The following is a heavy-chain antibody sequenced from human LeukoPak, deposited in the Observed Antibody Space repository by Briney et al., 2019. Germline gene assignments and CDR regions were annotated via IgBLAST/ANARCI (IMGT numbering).Heavy chain of an antibody. CDR1: GFTFSSYG. Sequence: GGSLRLSCAASGFTFSSYGMHWVRQVPSKGLEWVAVISYDGSNKYYADSVKGRFTISRDNSKNTLYLQMNSLRAEDTAVYYCAKDLYPSSSGWLWRENFDYWGQGTLVTVSS. V-gene: IGHV3-30*18. CDR2: ISYDGSNK. CDR3: AKDLYPSSSGWLWRENFDY. D-gene: IGHD6-19*01. J-gene: IGHJ4*02.